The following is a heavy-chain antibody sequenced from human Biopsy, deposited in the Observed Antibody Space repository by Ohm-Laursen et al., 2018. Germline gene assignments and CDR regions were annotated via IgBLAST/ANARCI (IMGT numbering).Heavy chain of an antibody. V-gene: IGHV3-23*01. D-gene: IGHD4-17*01. J-gene: IGHJ6*02. CDR2: ISANGATS. CDR1: GFTYTTFA. Sequence: SLRLSCSASGFTYTTFAMSWVRQAPGKGPEWVSTISANGATSYYADSVKGRFTISRDNTKNSLYLQMNSLRAEDTAVYYCAREGSYADYRYPYYYGMDVWGPGTTVIVSS. CDR3: AREGSYADYRYPYYYGMDV.